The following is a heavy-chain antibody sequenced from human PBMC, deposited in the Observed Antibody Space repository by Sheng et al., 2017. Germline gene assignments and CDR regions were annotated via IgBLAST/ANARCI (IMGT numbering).Heavy chain of an antibody. Sequence: QVNLVESGGGLVKPGGSLRLSCAASGFTFSDYYMSWIRQAPGKGLAWISNIDTGGRITYYADSVKGRFSVSRDNVQNTVYLQMNGLKVEDTGIYFCARGRPGGLWGRGTMVTVSS. CDR1: GFTFSDYY. D-gene: IGHD2-15*01. CDR2: IDTGGRIT. J-gene: IGHJ3*01. CDR3: ARGRPGGL. V-gene: IGHV3-11*04.